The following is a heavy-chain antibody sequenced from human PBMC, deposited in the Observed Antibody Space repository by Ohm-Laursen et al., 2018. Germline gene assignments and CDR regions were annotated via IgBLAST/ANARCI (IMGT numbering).Heavy chain of an antibody. CDR1: GFTFSSYG. J-gene: IGHJ4*02. CDR2: ISYDGSNK. V-gene: IGHV3-30*18. Sequence: SLRLSCTASGFTFSSYGMHWVRQAPGKGLEWVAVISYDGSNKYYADSVKGRFTIPRDNSKNTLYLQMNSLRVEDTAVYYCAKDWEQNRHGSSADYWGQGTLVTVSS. D-gene: IGHD1-26*01. CDR3: AKDWEQNRHGSSADY.